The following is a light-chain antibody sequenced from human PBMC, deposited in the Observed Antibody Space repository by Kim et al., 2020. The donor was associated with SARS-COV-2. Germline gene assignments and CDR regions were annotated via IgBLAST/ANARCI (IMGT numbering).Light chain of an antibody. CDR3: QQYNNGTPYT. CDR2: GAS. CDR1: QSVSSN. V-gene: IGKV3-15*01. J-gene: IGKJ2*01. Sequence: EIVMTQSPATLSVSPGERATLSCRASQSVSSNLAWYQQKPGQAPRLLIYGASTRATGIPARFSGSGSGTEFTLTISSLQSEDFAVYYCQQYNNGTPYTFGQGTKLEI.